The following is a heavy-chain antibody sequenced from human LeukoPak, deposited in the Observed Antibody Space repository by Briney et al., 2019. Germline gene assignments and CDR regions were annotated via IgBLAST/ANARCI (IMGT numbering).Heavy chain of an antibody. Sequence: SETLSLTCTVSGGSISGSSYYWGWIRQPPGKGLECIGYIYYSGSTYYNPSLKRRVTISVDTSKNQFSLKLSSVTAADTAVYYCARRYHCSSTSCLGAFDIWGQGTMVTVSS. J-gene: IGHJ3*02. D-gene: IGHD2-2*01. CDR1: GGSISGSSYY. V-gene: IGHV4-31*03. CDR3: ARRYHCSSTSCLGAFDI. CDR2: IYYSGST.